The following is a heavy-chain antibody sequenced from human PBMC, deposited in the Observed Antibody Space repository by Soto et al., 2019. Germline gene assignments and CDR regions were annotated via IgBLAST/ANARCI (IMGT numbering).Heavy chain of an antibody. J-gene: IGHJ6*02. D-gene: IGHD6-13*01. V-gene: IGHV4-39*01. CDR1: GGSISSSSYY. CDR3: ARLGRSEAGMGYDYDYYGTEV. Sequence: AETLASTFPVSGGSISSSSYYWGWIRQPPVKVLEWIGSIYYSGSTYYTPSLKSRVTISVYTSKNQFSLKLSSVTAADTAVYYCARLGRSEAGMGYDYDYYGTEVWGQGTTVTVSS. CDR2: IYYSGST.